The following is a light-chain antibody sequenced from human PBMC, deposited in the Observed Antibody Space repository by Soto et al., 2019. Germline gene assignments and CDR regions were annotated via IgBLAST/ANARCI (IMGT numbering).Light chain of an antibody. CDR3: QSYDSSLSGYV. J-gene: IGLJ1*01. CDR2: DDN. V-gene: IGLV1-40*01. Sequence: QSVLTQPPSVSGAPGQRVTISCTGSTSNIGAGYDLHWYQQLPGTAPKLLIYDDNNRLSGVPDRFSGSKSGTSASLAITGLQAEDEADYYCQSYDSSLSGYVFGTGTKVTVL. CDR1: TSNIGAGYD.